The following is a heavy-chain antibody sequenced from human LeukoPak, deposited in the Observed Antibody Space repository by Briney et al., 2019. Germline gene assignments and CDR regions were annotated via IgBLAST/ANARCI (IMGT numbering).Heavy chain of an antibody. CDR1: GYTFSNYG. Sequence: ASVKVSCKASGYTFSNYGISWVRQAPGQGLEWMGWISAYNGNTNYAQKFQGRVTMTTDTSTSTAYMELRSLRSDDTAVYYCARVFAREDYGDYVANWFDPWGQGTLVTVSS. J-gene: IGHJ5*02. D-gene: IGHD4-17*01. V-gene: IGHV1-18*01. CDR3: ARVFAREDYGDYVANWFDP. CDR2: ISAYNGNT.